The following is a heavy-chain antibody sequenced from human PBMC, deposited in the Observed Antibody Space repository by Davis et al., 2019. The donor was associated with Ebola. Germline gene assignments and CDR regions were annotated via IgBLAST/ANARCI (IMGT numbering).Heavy chain of an antibody. J-gene: IGHJ5*02. D-gene: IGHD2-2*01. Sequence: AASVKVSCKASGGTFSSYAISWVRQAPGQGLEWMGGIIPIFGTANYAQKFRGRVTITADKSTNTAYMELSSLRSEDTAVYYCARADCSSTSCYALLGNWFDPWGQGTLVTVSS. CDR3: ARADCSSTSCYALLGNWFDP. CDR2: IIPIFGTA. V-gene: IGHV1-69*06. CDR1: GGTFSSYA.